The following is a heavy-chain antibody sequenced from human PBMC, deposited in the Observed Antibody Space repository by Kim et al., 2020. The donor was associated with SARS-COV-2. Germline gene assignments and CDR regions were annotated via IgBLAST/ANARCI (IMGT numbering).Heavy chain of an antibody. CDR1: GFSCISYY. CDR2: INHIGST. D-gene: IGHD2-15*01. CDR3: AKHDARYCSGGNCWYFDY. J-gene: IGHJ4*02. V-gene: IGHV4-34*01. Sequence: SETLSLTCAVYGFSCISYYWPWILQPPGKGLEWIGEINHIGSTKHNPSLKSRVTMSVDTSKNQLSLKLTFVTAADTAVYYCAKHDARYCSGGNCWYFDYWGQGTLVTVSS.